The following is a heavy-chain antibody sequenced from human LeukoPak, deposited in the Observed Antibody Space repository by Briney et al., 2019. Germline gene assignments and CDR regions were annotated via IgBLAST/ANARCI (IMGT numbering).Heavy chain of an antibody. CDR2: IDQSGGT. V-gene: IGHV4-34*01. Sequence: PSETLSLTCAVYGGSFSGYYLSWIRQSPGKGLEWIGEIDQSGGTSYNPSLKSRVTFSVDTSKNQFSLKLTSVTAADTAVYYCASSNGGILNYWGQGTLVIVSS. D-gene: IGHD1-1*01. CDR3: ASSNGGILNY. J-gene: IGHJ4*02. CDR1: GGSFSGYY.